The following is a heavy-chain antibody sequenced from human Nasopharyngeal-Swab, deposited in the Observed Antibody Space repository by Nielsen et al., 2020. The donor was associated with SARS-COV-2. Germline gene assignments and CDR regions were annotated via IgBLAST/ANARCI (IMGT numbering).Heavy chain of an antibody. CDR2: FDPEVGET. V-gene: IGHV1-24*01. CDR3: AAEKGGHSELYH. CDR1: GYTLTELS. Sequence: ASVKVSCKVSGYTLTELSIQWVRQAPGKGLEWMGGFDPEVGETIHAQKFQGRVTMTEDTSTDTAYMELSSLRSEDTAVYYCAAEKGGHSELYHWGQGTLVTVSS. J-gene: IGHJ5*02. D-gene: IGHD6-13*01.